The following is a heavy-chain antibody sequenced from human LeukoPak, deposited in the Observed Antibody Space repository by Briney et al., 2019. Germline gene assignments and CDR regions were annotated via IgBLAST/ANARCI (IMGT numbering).Heavy chain of an antibody. CDR1: GYTFTGYY. CDR3: ARDWSSSWYYYYYMDV. J-gene: IGHJ6*03. V-gene: IGHV1-2*02. CDR2: INPNSGGT. Sequence: ASVKVSCKASGYTFTGYYIHWVRQAPGQGLEWMGWINPNSGGTNYAQKFQGRVTMTRDMSISTAYMELSRLRSDDTAVYYCARDWSSSWYYYYYMDVWGKGTTVTVSS. D-gene: IGHD6-13*01.